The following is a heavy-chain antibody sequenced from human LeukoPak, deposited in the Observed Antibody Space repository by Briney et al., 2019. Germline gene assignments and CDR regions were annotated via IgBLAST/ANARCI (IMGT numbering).Heavy chain of an antibody. CDR2: ISSSGSTI. V-gene: IGHV3-48*03. J-gene: IGHJ4*02. D-gene: IGHD1-26*01. CDR3: ARTGYSGSSLDY. CDR1: GFTFSSYE. Sequence: GGSLRLSCAASGFTFSSYEMNWVRQAPGKGLEWVSYISSSGSTIYYADSVKGRFTISRDNAKNSLYLQMNSLRAEDTAVYYCARTGYSGSSLDYWGQGTLVTVSS.